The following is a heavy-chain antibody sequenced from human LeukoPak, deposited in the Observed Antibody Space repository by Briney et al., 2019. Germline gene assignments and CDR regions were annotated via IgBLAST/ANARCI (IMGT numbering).Heavy chain of an antibody. CDR3: ATGVGYSGYGSVFDY. Sequence: ASVKVSCKVSGYTLTELSMHWVRQAPGKGLEWMGGFDPEDGETIYAQKFQGRVTMTEDTSTDTAYMELSSLRSEDTAVYYRATGVGYSGYGSVFDYWGQGTLVTVSS. V-gene: IGHV1-24*01. D-gene: IGHD5-12*01. J-gene: IGHJ4*02. CDR1: GYTLTELS. CDR2: FDPEDGET.